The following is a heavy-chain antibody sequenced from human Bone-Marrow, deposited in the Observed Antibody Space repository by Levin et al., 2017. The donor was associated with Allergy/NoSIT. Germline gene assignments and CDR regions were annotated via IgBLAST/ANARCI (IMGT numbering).Heavy chain of an antibody. J-gene: IGHJ4*02. CDR3: ARDRYRSYLHDY. V-gene: IGHV3-11*01. CDR2: ISDSSSTI. CDR1: GFTFNDYY. Sequence: PGGSLRLSCAASGFTFNDYYMSWFRQAPGKGLEWVSYISDSSSTIYYADSVKGRFTMSRDNAKNSLYLQLSSLRAEDTAEYYCARDRYRSYLHDYWGQGTLVTVSS. D-gene: IGHD4-11*01.